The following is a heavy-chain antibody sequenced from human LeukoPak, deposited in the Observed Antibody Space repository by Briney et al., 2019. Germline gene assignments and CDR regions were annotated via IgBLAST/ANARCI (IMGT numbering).Heavy chain of an antibody. J-gene: IGHJ5*02. V-gene: IGHV4-39*07. CDR1: GGSISSSSHY. D-gene: IGHD6-19*01. CDR2: IYYSGIT. CDR3: ARGPYSSGFPSSFDP. Sequence: PSETLSLTCTVSGGSISSSSHYWGWIRQPPGKGLEWIGSIYYSGITYYNPSLRSRVTISVDTSKNQFSLKLSSVTAADTAVYYCARGPYSSGFPSSFDPWGQGTLVTVSS.